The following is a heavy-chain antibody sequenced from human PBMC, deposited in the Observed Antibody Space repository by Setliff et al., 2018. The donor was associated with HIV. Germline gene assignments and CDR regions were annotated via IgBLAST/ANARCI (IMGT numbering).Heavy chain of an antibody. Sequence: GGSLRLSCAASGFTFSNYSMNWVRQTPGKGLEWVSSISASATYICYADSVKGRFTISRDNAENSLYLQMNSLRAEDTAVYYCARDNGFDYWGQGTLVTVSS. CDR2: ISASATYI. CDR1: GFTFSNYS. J-gene: IGHJ4*02. V-gene: IGHV3-21*01. CDR3: ARDNGFDY.